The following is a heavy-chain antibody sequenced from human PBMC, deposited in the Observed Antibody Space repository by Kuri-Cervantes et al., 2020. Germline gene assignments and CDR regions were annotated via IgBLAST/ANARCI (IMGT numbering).Heavy chain of an antibody. V-gene: IGHV1-46*01. Sequence: ASVKVSCKASGYTFTSYYMHWVRQAPGQGLEWMGIINPSGGSTSYAQKFQGRVTMTRNTSISTAYMELSSLRSEDTAVYYCARVTRSGQWPYTYWVQGTLVTVSS. D-gene: IGHD6-19*01. CDR2: INPSGGST. J-gene: IGHJ4*02. CDR3: ARVTRSGQWPYTY. CDR1: GYTFTSYY.